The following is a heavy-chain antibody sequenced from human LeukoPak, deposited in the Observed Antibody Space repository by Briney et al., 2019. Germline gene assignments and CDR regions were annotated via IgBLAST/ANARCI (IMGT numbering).Heavy chain of an antibody. J-gene: IGHJ5*02. V-gene: IGHV3-64*01. CDR2: ISSDGRIT. Sequence: GGSLRLSCAGSGYTFSSYAMHWVRQAPGKGPEYVAAISSDGRITYYANFVKGRFTISRDNSKNTLYLQMGSLRTEDMAVYYCARVSGWYWFDQWGQGTLVTVSS. CDR1: GYTFSSYA. D-gene: IGHD6-19*01. CDR3: ARVSGWYWFDQ.